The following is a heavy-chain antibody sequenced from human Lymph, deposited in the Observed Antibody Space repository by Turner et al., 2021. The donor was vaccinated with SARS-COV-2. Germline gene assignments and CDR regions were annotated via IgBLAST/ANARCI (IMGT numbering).Heavy chain of an antibody. CDR1: GYTFTSYD. Sequence: QVQLVQSGAEVQKPGASVKVPCKASGYTFTSYDINWVRQATGQGLEWMGWMNPESGDAGYAQKFSGRVTMTRDTSISTAYMELSSLRSEDTAVYYWAREHGQCTSTSCYWDYYFGMDVWGQGTTVTVSS. V-gene: IGHV1-8*01. J-gene: IGHJ6*02. CDR3: AREHGQCTSTSCYWDYYFGMDV. CDR2: MNPESGDA. D-gene: IGHD2-2*01.